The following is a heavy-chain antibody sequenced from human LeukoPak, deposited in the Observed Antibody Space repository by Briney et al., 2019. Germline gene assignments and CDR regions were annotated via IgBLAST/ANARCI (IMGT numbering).Heavy chain of an antibody. CDR1: GYTFTGYY. V-gene: IGHV1-2*02. CDR2: INPNSGGT. Sequence: ASVKVSCKASGYTFTGYYMHWVRQAPGQGLEWMGWINPNSGGTNYAQKFQGRVTMARDTSISTAYMELSRLRSDDTAVYYCARDTIYDFWSGYHDYWGQGTLVTVSS. CDR3: ARDTIYDFWSGYHDY. J-gene: IGHJ4*02. D-gene: IGHD3-3*01.